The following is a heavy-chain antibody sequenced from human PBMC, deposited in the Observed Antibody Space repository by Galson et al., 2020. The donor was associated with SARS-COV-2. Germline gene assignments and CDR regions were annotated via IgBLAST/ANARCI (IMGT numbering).Heavy chain of an antibody. D-gene: IGHD3-9*01. CDR2: IDWDDDK. Sequence: SGPTLVKPTQTLTLTCTFSGFSLRTSGMCVSWIRQPPGKALEWLALIDWDDDKYYSTSLKTRLTISKDTSKNQVVLTMTNMDPVDTATYYCARISYDILTGYYYGMDVWGQGTTVTVSS. J-gene: IGHJ6*02. V-gene: IGHV2-70*01. CDR1: GFSLRTSGMC. CDR3: ARISYDILTGYYYGMDV.